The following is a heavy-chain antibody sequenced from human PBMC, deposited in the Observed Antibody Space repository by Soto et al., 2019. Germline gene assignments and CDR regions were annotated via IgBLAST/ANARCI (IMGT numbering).Heavy chain of an antibody. D-gene: IGHD6-13*01. CDR3: ARDRGGSSWLFAWDP. J-gene: IGHJ5*02. CDR2: ISSSGSTI. V-gene: IGHV3-48*03. CDR1: GFTFSSYE. Sequence: EVQLVESGGGLVQPGGSLRLSCAASGFTFSSYEMNWVRQAPGKGLEWVSYISSSGSTIYYADSVKGRFTISRDNAKNSLYLQMNSLRAEDTAVYYCARDRGGSSWLFAWDPWGQGTLVTVSS.